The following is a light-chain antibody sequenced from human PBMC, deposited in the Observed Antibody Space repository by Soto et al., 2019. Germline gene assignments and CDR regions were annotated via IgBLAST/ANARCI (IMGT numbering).Light chain of an antibody. Sequence: EIVMTQSRATLSVSPGDRATLSCRASQSVSSNLAWYQQKPAQAPRLLIYGSSTRATGIPARFSGSGSGTDFTLTTSSLQSEDVAVYFCQQYNNWPPFTFSQGTELEIK. CDR1: QSVSSN. CDR2: GSS. V-gene: IGKV3-15*01. CDR3: QQYNNWPPFT. J-gene: IGKJ2*01.